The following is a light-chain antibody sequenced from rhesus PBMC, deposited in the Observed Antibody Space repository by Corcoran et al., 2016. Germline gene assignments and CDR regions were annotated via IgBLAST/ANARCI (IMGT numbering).Light chain of an antibody. Sequence: DIVMTQTPLSLPVTPGEPASISCRSSQSLLHSNGYSYLFWYLQKPGRSPQLLVYLGSNRASGVPDRFSGNGSDTEFTLEISRVGAEDVGVYCFLQDIQLPLAFGGGTKVEI. J-gene: IGKJ4*01. CDR3: LQDIQLPLA. V-gene: IGKV2-91*01. CDR1: QSLLHSNGYSY. CDR2: LGS.